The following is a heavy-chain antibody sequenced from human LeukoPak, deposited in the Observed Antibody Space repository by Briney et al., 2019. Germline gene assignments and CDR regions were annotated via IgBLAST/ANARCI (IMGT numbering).Heavy chain of an antibody. Sequence: PGGSLRLSCAASGFTFDDYGMSWVRHAPGKGLEWVSGINWNGGSTGYADSVKGRFTISRDNAKNSLYLQMNGLRAEDTALYYCARTSPTSHFDFWGQGTLVTVSS. J-gene: IGHJ4*02. V-gene: IGHV3-20*04. CDR3: ARTSPTSHFDF. CDR1: GFTFDDYG. D-gene: IGHD3-16*01. CDR2: INWNGGST.